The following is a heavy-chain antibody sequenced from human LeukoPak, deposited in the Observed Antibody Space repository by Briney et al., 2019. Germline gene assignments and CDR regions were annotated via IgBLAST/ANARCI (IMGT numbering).Heavy chain of an antibody. CDR2: VSYDGSSK. J-gene: IGHJ4*02. CDR3: ARDLYASGSASFDY. CDR1: GFTFSSYA. Sequence: GRSLRLSCAASGFTFSSYAMHWVRQAPGKGLEWVAVVSYDGSSKYYADSVKGRFTISRDNSKNTLYLQMNSLRAEDTAVYFCARDLYASGSASFDYWGQGTLVTVSS. V-gene: IGHV3-30-3*01. D-gene: IGHD3-10*01.